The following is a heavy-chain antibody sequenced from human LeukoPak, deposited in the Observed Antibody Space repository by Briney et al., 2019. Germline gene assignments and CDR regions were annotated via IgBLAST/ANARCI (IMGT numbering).Heavy chain of an antibody. V-gene: IGHV1-18*01. Sequence: ASLKVSCKASGYTFTSYGISCVRQAPGQGLEWMGWISTYNGNTNYAQKLQGRVTMTRDTSTSTAYMELRSLRSDDTAVYYGARGGDSSGLNRFAYWGQGTLVTVSS. CDR1: GYTFTSYG. D-gene: IGHD3-22*01. CDR3: ARGGDSSGLNRFAY. J-gene: IGHJ4*02. CDR2: ISTYNGNT.